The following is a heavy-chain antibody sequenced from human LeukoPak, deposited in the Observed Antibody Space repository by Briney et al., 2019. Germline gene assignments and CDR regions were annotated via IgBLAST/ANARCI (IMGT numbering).Heavy chain of an antibody. D-gene: IGHD6-19*01. J-gene: IGHJ4*02. CDR2: IGISDDT. Sequence: GRSLRLSCAASGFTLRSYDMHWVRHVTGKGLEWVSAIGISDDTYYQGSVKGRFTISRENAKNSLYLQMNSLTAGDTAVYYCARGGIQVSGIDEIDYWGQGTLVTVSS. V-gene: IGHV3-13*01. CDR1: GFTLRSYD. CDR3: ARGGIQVSGIDEIDY.